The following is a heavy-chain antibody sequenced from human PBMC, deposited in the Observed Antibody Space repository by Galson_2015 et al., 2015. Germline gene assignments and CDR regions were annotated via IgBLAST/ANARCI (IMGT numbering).Heavy chain of an antibody. D-gene: IGHD3-22*01. V-gene: IGHV3-23*01. J-gene: IGHJ5*02. Sequence: SLRLSCAASGFSFNSYAMTWIRQAPGNGLEWVSGIDGSGGSTIYADSVKGRFTVSRDNSKNTLYLQMNSLRVEDTAVYYCANYSFDSSNYPSPPRFAPWGQGALVTVSS. CDR1: GFSFNSYA. CDR3: ANYSFDSSNYPSPPRFAP. CDR2: IDGSGGST.